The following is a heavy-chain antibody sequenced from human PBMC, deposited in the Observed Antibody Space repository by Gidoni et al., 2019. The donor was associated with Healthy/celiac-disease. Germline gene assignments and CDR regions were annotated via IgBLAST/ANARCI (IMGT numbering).Heavy chain of an antibody. Sequence: QVQLVQSGAEVRKHGASVKVSCKASGYTFTGYYMHWVRQAPGQGLEWMGWINPNSGGTNYAQKFQGRVTMTRDTSISTAYMELSRLRSDDTAVYYCARDFMADGQAGFDPWGQGTLVTVSS. J-gene: IGHJ5*02. CDR1: GYTFTGYY. CDR2: INPNSGGT. V-gene: IGHV1-2*02. CDR3: ARDFMADGQAGFDP.